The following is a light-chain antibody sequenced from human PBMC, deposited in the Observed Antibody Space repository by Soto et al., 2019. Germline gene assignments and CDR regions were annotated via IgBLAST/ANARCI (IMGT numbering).Light chain of an antibody. J-gene: IGLJ1*01. CDR1: SRDFSDHNH. V-gene: IGLV2-14*01. CDR3: SSYTGGNPSYV. Sequence: QSVLTQPASVSGSPGQSITISCTGTSRDFSDHNHVPWYQHHPGKAPKLIIYEVSNRPSGGSNRFSGSKSGNTASLTISGLQAEDEADYYCSSYTGGNPSYVFGTGTKVTVL. CDR2: EVS.